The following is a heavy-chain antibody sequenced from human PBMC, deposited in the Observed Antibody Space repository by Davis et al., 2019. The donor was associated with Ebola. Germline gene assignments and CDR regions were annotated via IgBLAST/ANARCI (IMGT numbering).Heavy chain of an antibody. CDR2: IYSGGST. Sequence: GESLKISCAASGFTVSSNYMSWVRQAPGKGLEWVSVIYSGGSTYYADSVKGRFTISRDNSKNTLYLQMNSLRAEDTAVYYCARRLRFLPSAYYYYGMDVWGQGTTVTVSS. D-gene: IGHD3-3*01. CDR3: ARRLRFLPSAYYYYGMDV. V-gene: IGHV3-53*01. CDR1: GFTVSSNY. J-gene: IGHJ6*02.